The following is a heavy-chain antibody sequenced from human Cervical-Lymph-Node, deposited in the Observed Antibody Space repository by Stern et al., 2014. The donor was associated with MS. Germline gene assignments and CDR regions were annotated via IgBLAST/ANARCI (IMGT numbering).Heavy chain of an antibody. Sequence: VQLVESGPEVKRPGESLKISCQASGYTFTSYWIGWVRQMPGKGLEWIAIIFPGGSDIRYSPSFQGQVTISADKPSSTAYLQWNNLKASDTAIYYCARQRYFDYWGQGTLVTVSS. CDR1: GYTFTSYW. J-gene: IGHJ4*02. V-gene: IGHV5-51*01. CDR3: ARQRYFDY. CDR2: IFPGGSDI.